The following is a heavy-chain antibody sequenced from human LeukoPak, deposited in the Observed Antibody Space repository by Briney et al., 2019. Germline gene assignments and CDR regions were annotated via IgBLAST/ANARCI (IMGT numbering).Heavy chain of an antibody. CDR2: IYPGDSDT. J-gene: IGHJ3*02. V-gene: IGHV5-51*01. CDR1: RYSVASYW. D-gene: IGHD3-10*01. Sequence: GESLKMSSKGSRYSVASYWMRWVRQMPGKGLEWMGIIYPGDSDTRYSPSFQGQVTISADKSISTAYLQWSSLKASDTAMYYCAIHLGSITMVRRDDHDAVDIWGQGTMVTVSS. CDR3: AIHLGSITMVRRDDHDAVDI.